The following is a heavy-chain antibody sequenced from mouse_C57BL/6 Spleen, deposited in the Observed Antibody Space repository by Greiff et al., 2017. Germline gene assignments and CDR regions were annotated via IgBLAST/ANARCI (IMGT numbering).Heavy chain of an antibody. Sequence: ESGPGLVKPSQSLSLTCSVTGYSITSGYYWNWLRQFPGNKLEWMGYISYDGSNNYNPTLKNRISITRDTSKNQFFLKLNSVTTEDTATCDCAREGFATVVGAMDDWGQGASVTVSS. CDR2: ISYDGSN. V-gene: IGHV3-6*01. CDR3: AREGFATVVGAMDD. CDR1: GYSITSGYY. J-gene: IGHJ4*01. D-gene: IGHD1-1*01.